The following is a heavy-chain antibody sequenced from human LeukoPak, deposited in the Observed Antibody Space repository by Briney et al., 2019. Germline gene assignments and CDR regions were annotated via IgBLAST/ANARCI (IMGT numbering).Heavy chain of an antibody. Sequence: GGSLRLSCAASGFTFSSYAMSWVRQAPGKGLEWVAVISYDGSNKYYADSVKGRFTISRDNSKNTLYLQMNSLRAEDTAVYYCARESFRSGSYYFDYWGQGTLVTVSS. V-gene: IGHV3-30-3*01. CDR3: ARESFRSGSYYFDY. CDR2: ISYDGSNK. J-gene: IGHJ4*02. CDR1: GFTFSSYA. D-gene: IGHD3-10*01.